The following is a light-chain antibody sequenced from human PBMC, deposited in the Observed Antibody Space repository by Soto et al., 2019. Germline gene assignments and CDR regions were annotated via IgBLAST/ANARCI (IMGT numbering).Light chain of an antibody. CDR3: QQRYRWPGA. Sequence: IVLTQSPAPLSLSPGERATLSCRASQSVSSSLAWYQQKPGQAPRLLFYDASKRASGIPARFSGSGSWTDFTLTISSLEPDYLAVYYCQQRYRWPGAFGQGTKVEIK. CDR2: DAS. V-gene: IGKV3-11*01. CDR1: QSVSSS. J-gene: IGKJ1*01.